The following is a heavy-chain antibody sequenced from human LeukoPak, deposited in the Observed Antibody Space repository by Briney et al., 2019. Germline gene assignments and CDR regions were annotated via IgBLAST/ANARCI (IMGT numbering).Heavy chain of an antibody. CDR2: IYSGGST. CDR3: ARDQGDYDFWSGYYYNWFDP. J-gene: IGHJ5*02. CDR1: GFTVSSNY. D-gene: IGHD3-3*01. Sequence: GGSLRLSCAASGFTVSSNYMSWVRQAPGKGVEWVSVIYSGGSTYYADSVKGRFTISRDNSKNTLYLQMNSLRAEDTAVYYCARDQGDYDFWSGYYYNWFDPWGQGTLVTVSS. V-gene: IGHV3-66*02.